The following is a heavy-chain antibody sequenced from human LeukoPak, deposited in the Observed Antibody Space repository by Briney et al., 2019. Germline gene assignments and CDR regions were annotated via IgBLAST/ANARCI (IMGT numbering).Heavy chain of an antibody. J-gene: IGHJ4*02. CDR3: AKHGGRHYDSSGYYVGGAYFDY. D-gene: IGHD3-22*01. Sequence: ASVKVSCKASGYTFTSYAMHWVRQAPGQRLEWMGWINAGNGNTKYSQKLQGRVTMTTDTSTSTAYMELRSLRSDDTAVYYCAKHGGRHYDSSGYYVGGAYFDYWGQGTLVTVSS. CDR2: INAGNGNT. V-gene: IGHV1-3*01. CDR1: GYTFTSYA.